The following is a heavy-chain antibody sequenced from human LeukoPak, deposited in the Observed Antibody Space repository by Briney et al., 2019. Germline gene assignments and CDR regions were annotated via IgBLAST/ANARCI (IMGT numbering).Heavy chain of an antibody. D-gene: IGHD6-19*01. CDR3: ARDRQWLA. CDR2: IYHSGST. J-gene: IGHJ5*02. Sequence: PGGSPRLSCAASGFTFSSYAMHWVRQPPGKGLEWIGEIYHSGSTNYNPSLKSRVTISVDKSKNQFSLKLSSVTAADTAVYYCARDRQWLAWGQGTLVTVSS. V-gene: IGHV4-4*02. CDR1: GFTFSSYA.